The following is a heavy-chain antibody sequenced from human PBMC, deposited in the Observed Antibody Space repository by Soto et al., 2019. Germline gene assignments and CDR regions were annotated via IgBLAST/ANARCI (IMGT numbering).Heavy chain of an antibody. CDR3: ARSIIGYCSGGSCYAYFDI. Sequence: QVQLVQSGAEVKKPGASVKVSCKASGYTFTSYGISWVRQSPGQGLEWMGWISAYNGNTNYAQKLQGRVTMTTDTTTSTAYMELRSLRSDDTAVYYCARSIIGYCSGGSCYAYFDIWGHGTMVTVSS. CDR1: GYTFTSYG. J-gene: IGHJ3*02. D-gene: IGHD2-15*01. V-gene: IGHV1-18*01. CDR2: ISAYNGNT.